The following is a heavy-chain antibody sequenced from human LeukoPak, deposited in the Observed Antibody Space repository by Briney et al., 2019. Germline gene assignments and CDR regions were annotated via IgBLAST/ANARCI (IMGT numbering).Heavy chain of an antibody. D-gene: IGHD7-27*01. J-gene: IGHJ5*02. V-gene: IGHV4-4*02. CDR3: ASFRGALSSNWGNSWFDP. CDR2: IHHSGTA. CDR1: GDSLSSTNW. Sequence: SETLSLTCAVSGDSLSSTNWWSWVRQPPGKGLEWIGEIHHSGTANYNPSLKSRLTISVDKSKNQFSLKLSSVTAADTAVYFCASFRGALSSNWGNSWFDPWGQGALVTVSS.